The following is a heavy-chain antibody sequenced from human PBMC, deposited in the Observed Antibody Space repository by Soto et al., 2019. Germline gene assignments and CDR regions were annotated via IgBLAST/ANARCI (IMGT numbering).Heavy chain of an antibody. Sequence: QVQLVESGGGVVQPGRSLRLSCAASGFTFSSYGMHWVRQAPGKGLEWVAVISYDGSNKYYADSVKGRFTISRDNSKNTLYLQMNSLRAEDTAVYYCAMGPYYGDYSSWGQGTLVTVSS. D-gene: IGHD4-17*01. J-gene: IGHJ5*02. V-gene: IGHV3-30*03. CDR1: GFTFSSYG. CDR2: ISYDGSNK. CDR3: AMGPYYGDYSS.